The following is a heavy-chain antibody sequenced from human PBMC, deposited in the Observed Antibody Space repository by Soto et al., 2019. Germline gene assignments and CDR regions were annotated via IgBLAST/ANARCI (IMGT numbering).Heavy chain of an antibody. J-gene: IGHJ3*02. V-gene: IGHV3-23*01. CDR2: ISGRGENT. CDR3: AKDRGTGDYGVNAVDI. Sequence: EVQLLESGGGLVQPGGSLRLSCAASGFTFSVFAMSWVRQAPGKGLELVSTISGRGENTYYADSVKGRFTISRDNSKNTLNLQRNSLRGEDTAVYYCAKDRGTGDYGVNAVDIWGKGTMVTVAS. D-gene: IGHD7-27*01. CDR1: GFTFSVFA.